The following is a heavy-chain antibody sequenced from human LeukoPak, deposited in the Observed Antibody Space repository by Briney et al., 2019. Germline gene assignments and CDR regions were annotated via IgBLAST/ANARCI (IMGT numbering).Heavy chain of an antibody. D-gene: IGHD2-15*01. CDR3: ARDGGLHTNFDY. CDR1: GFSFRNYW. CDR2: TKPDGSAE. J-gene: IGHJ4*02. V-gene: IGHV3-7*01. Sequence: GGSLRLSCAASGFSFRNYWMGWVRQAPGKGLEWVANTKPDGSAEYYADSVRGRFTASRDNANNLLYLQMNRLRAEDTAVYYCARDGGLHTNFDYWGQGTLLTVSS.